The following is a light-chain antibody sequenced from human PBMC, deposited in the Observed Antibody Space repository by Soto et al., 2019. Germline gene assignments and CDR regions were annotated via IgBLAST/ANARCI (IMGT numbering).Light chain of an antibody. CDR3: QQYGSSSWT. Sequence: EIVLTQSPGTLSLSPGERATLSCRASQSVSSSYFAWYQQRFGQAPRLLIYGASSRATGIPDMFSGSGSGTDFTLTISRLAPEDFAVYYCQQYGSSSWTFGQGTKVEIK. J-gene: IGKJ1*01. V-gene: IGKV3-20*01. CDR2: GAS. CDR1: QSVSSSY.